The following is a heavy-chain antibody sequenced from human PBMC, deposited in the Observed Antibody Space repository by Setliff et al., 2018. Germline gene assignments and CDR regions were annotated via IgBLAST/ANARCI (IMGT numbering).Heavy chain of an antibody. CDR1: GGSFNNYP. D-gene: IGHD2-2*01. Sequence: SVKVSCKASGGSFNNYPISWVRQAPGHGLEWMGGIIPMFRTGKYAQRFQGRVTITADESTTTAYMELSSLRVEDTAIYYCSRLVRFCTRTSCQRLSGDDYWGQGTLVTAPQ. CDR2: IIPMFRTG. J-gene: IGHJ4*02. CDR3: SRLVRFCTRTSCQRLSGDDY. V-gene: IGHV1-69*13.